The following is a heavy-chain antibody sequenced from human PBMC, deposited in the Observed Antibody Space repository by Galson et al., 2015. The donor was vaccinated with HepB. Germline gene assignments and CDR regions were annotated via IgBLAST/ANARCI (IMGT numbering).Heavy chain of an antibody. V-gene: IGHV3-23*01. D-gene: IGHD3-9*01. CDR2: ISGSGGST. CDR3: AKSGGDLTGYDY. CDR1: GFTFSSYA. J-gene: IGHJ4*02. Sequence: SLRLSCAASGFTFSSYAMSWVRQAPGKGLEWVSAISGSGGSTYYADSVKGRFTISRDNSKNTLYLQMNSLRAEDTAVYYCAKSGGDLTGYDYWGQGTLVTVSS.